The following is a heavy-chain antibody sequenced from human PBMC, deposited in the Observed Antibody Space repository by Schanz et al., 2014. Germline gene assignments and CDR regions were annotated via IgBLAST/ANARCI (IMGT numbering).Heavy chain of an antibody. V-gene: IGHV1-69*08. CDR3: ARDPSFSMVRGVIIDSYYYGMDV. J-gene: IGHJ6*02. D-gene: IGHD3-10*01. CDR1: GGTFSTYT. Sequence: QVQLVQSGAEVKKPGSSVKVSCKASGGTFSTYTISWVRQAPGQGLEWMGRIIPILGIANYAQKFQGRVTNTADKSTSTAYMDLSSLRPEDTAVYYCARDPSFSMVRGVIIDSYYYGMDVWGPGTSVTVSS. CDR2: IIPILGIA.